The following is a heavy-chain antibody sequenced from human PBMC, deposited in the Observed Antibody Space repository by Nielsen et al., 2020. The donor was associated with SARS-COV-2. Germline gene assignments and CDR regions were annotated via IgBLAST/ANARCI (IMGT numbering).Heavy chain of an antibody. Sequence: SETLSLTCAVYGGSFSGYYWSWIRQPPGKGLEWIGEINHSGSTNYNPSLKSRVTISVDTSKNQFSLKLSSVTAADTAVYYCARGASHCSSTSCTGGFDPWGQGTLVTVSS. J-gene: IGHJ5*02. CDR3: ARGASHCSSTSCTGGFDP. CDR1: GGSFSGYY. V-gene: IGHV4-34*01. CDR2: INHSGST. D-gene: IGHD2-2*01.